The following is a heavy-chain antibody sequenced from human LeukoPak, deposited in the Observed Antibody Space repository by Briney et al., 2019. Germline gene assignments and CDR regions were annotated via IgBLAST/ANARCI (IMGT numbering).Heavy chain of an antibody. Sequence: GGSLRLSCEASGFTFSTYAMTWVRQAPGKGLGWVSTISSGGDRTYYADSVKGRFTISRDNSKNTVLLQMKSLRAEDSAIYYCVKVDDVRYDSSGYDYWGQGTLVTVSS. CDR2: ISSGGDRT. CDR3: VKVDDVRYDSSGYDY. J-gene: IGHJ4*02. CDR1: GFTFSTYA. V-gene: IGHV3-23*01. D-gene: IGHD3-22*01.